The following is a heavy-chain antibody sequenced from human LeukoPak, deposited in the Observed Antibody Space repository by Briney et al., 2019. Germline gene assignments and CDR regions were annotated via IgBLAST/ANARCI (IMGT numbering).Heavy chain of an antibody. CDR3: ARVGSGTYGGRLFDF. J-gene: IGHJ4*02. CDR2: IYYSKTTYT. Sequence: PSETLSLTCTVSGDSVSSRSYYWGWIRQPPGKGLEWMGSIYYSKTTYTYYNPSLKSRVTISVDTSKNRFSLKLSSVTAADTAVYYCARVGSGTYGGRLFDFWGQGTLVTVSS. CDR1: GDSVSSRSYY. V-gene: IGHV4-39*01. D-gene: IGHD3-10*01.